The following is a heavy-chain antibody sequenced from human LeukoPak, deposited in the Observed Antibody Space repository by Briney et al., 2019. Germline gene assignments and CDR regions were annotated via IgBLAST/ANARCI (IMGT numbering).Heavy chain of an antibody. CDR1: GYTFTGYY. Sequence: ASVKVSCKASGYTFTGYYMHWVRQAPGQGLEWMGGIIPIFGTANYAQKFQGRVTITTDESTSTAYMELSSLRSEDTAVYYCAVSRKYYYYMDVWGKGTTVTVSS. CDR3: AVSRKYYYYMDV. J-gene: IGHJ6*03. CDR2: IIPIFGTA. V-gene: IGHV1-69*05.